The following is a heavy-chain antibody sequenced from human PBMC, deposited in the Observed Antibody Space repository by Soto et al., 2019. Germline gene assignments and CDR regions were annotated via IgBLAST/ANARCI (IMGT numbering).Heavy chain of an antibody. J-gene: IGHJ5*02. D-gene: IGHD1-26*01. V-gene: IGHV4-30-4*01. CDR2: IYYSGST. CDR3: AREGWEQNWFDP. CDR1: GGSISRGDYY. Sequence: QVQLQEAGPGLVKPSQTLSLTCTVSGGSISRGDYYWGWVRQPPGKGLEWIGYIYYSGSTYYNPSLKRRVTIAVDTSKNQFSLKLSSVTAADTAVYYCAREGWEQNWFDPWGQGTLVTVSS.